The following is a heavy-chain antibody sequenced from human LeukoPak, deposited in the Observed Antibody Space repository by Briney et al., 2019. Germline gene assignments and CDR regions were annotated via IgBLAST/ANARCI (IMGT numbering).Heavy chain of an antibody. CDR1: GFKFSNYA. D-gene: IGHD3-9*01. CDR3: ARGVYDILAGYRPYFFDY. CDR2: TSSRSSYK. Sequence: PGGSLRHSCVASGFKFSNYAMNWVRQAPGKVLEWVSSTSSRSSYKYSVDSVKGRFTASRDNGKTSLYLQMDSLRAEDTAVYYCARGVYDILAGYRPYFFDYWGQGTLVTVSS. J-gene: IGHJ4*02. V-gene: IGHV3-21*01.